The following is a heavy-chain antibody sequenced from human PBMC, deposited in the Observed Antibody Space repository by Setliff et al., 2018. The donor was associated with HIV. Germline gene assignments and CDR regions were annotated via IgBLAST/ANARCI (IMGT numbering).Heavy chain of an antibody. D-gene: IGHD4-17*01. CDR1: GYPISSGYY. Sequence: SETLSLTCTVSGYPISSGYYWGWIRQPPGKGLEWIGSFYYSGNTYYSPSLKSRVTISVDTSKDQFSLTLTSVTAADTAVYYCAKGAGFYGDYTFDHWGQGRQVTVSS. J-gene: IGHJ4*02. CDR2: FYYSGNT. CDR3: AKGAGFYGDYTFDH. V-gene: IGHV4-38-2*02.